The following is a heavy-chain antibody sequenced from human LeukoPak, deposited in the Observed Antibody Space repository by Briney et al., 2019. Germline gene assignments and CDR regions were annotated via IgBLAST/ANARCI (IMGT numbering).Heavy chain of an antibody. V-gene: IGHV1-18*04. J-gene: IGHJ4*02. D-gene: IGHD6-19*01. CDR2: ISAYNGNT. CDR3: ARSIAVAGYYFDY. Sequence: ASVKVSCTASGYTFTSYGIRWVRQAPGQGLEWMGWISAYNGNTNYAQKLQGRVTMTADTSTSTAYMELRSLRSDDTAVYYCARSIAVAGYYFDYWGQGTLVTVSS. CDR1: GYTFTSYG.